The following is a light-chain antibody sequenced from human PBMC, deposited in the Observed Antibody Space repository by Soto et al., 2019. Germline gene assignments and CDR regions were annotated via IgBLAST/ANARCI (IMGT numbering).Light chain of an antibody. CDR1: SSDVGGYNY. V-gene: IGLV2-14*01. Sequence: QPVLTQPASVSGSPGQSITISYTGTSSDVGGYNYVSWYQQHPGKAPKLMIYEVSNRPSGVSNRFSGSKSGNTASLTISGLQAEDEADYYCSSYTSSSTPVVFGGGTKLTVL. J-gene: IGLJ2*01. CDR2: EVS. CDR3: SSYTSSSTPVV.